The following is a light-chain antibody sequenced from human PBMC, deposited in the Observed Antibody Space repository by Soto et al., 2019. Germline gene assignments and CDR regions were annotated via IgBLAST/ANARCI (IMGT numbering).Light chain of an antibody. Sequence: QLVLTQSPSASGTPGQRVTISCSGSSSNIESNFVYWYQQFPGTAPRLLIYRNNQRPSGVPDRFSGSKSGTSASLAISALRSEDEADYYCTVWDDSLRGRLFGGGTKVTVL. CDR3: TVWDDSLRGRL. V-gene: IGLV1-47*01. CDR2: RNN. CDR1: SSNIESNF. J-gene: IGLJ2*01.